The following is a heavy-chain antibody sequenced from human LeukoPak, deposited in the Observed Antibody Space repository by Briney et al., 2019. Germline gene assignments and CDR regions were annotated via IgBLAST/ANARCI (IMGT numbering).Heavy chain of an antibody. CDR2: IKQDGSEK. J-gene: IGHJ4*02. D-gene: IGHD3-3*01. Sequence: GGSLRLSCAASGFTFSSYWMSWVRQAPGKGLEWVANIKQDGSEKYYVDSVKGRFTISRDNAKYSLYLQMNSLRAEDTAVYYCAREAALDYDFWSGYQYYFDYWGQGTLVTVSS. V-gene: IGHV3-7*01. CDR3: AREAALDYDFWSGYQYYFDY. CDR1: GFTFSSYW.